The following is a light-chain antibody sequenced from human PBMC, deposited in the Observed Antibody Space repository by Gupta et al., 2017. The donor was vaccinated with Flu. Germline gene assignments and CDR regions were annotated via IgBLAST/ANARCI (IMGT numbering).Light chain of an antibody. CDR2: DAS. J-gene: IGKJ4*01. CDR3: QQYDDWPS. V-gene: IGKV3-15*01. Sequence: SPATLSVSPGERATLSCRASQSVSSNLPWYQQKPGQAPRLLIYDASTRDTGIPARFSGSGSGTEFTLTISSLQSEDYALYFCQQYDDWPSFGGGTTVGIK. CDR1: QSVSSN.